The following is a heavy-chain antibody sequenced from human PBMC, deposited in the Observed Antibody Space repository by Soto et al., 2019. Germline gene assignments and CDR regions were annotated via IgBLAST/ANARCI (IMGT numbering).Heavy chain of an antibody. CDR2: IFHTGGT. D-gene: IGHD2-15*01. J-gene: IGHJ3*02. V-gene: IGHV4-38-2*01. CDR1: ASSISSAYF. Sequence: SETLSLTCAVSASSISSAYFWGWIRQPPGKGLEWIATIFHTGGTYYNPSLKSRVTISVDTSNNQFSLRLNSVTAADTALYFCARTSLAGGTPADAFDIWGQGTMVTVSS. CDR3: ARTSLAGGTPADAFDI.